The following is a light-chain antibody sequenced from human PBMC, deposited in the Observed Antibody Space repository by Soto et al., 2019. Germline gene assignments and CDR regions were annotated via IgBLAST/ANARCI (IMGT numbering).Light chain of an antibody. V-gene: IGKV1-9*01. J-gene: IGKJ3*01. Sequence: IQLTQSPSSLSASVGDRVTITCRASQGMSSYLAWYQQKPGNAPKLLIFAAYTLQTGVPSRFSGSGSGTDFTLTISSLQPDDFAPYYCQQLNSYPRTFGPGTEVDI. CDR1: QGMSSY. CDR2: AAY. CDR3: QQLNSYPRT.